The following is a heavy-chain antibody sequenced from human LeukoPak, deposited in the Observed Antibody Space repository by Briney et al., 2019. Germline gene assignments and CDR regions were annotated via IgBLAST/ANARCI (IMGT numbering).Heavy chain of an antibody. J-gene: IGHJ4*02. Sequence: GGTLRLSCEASGLTLSSYGVTWVRQAPGKGLEWVSIISGSGGSTYYADSVKGRFTISRDNSKNTLYLQMNSLRAEDTAVYYCARFITRYYFDYWGQGTLVTVSS. D-gene: IGHD3-22*01. CDR2: ISGSGGST. CDR3: ARFITRYYFDY. CDR1: GLTLSSYG. V-gene: IGHV3-23*01.